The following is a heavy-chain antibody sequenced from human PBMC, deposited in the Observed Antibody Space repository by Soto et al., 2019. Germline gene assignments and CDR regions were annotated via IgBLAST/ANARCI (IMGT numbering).Heavy chain of an antibody. D-gene: IGHD1-20*01. Sequence: SETLSLTCNVSGFAISRGYYWSWVRQPPGKGLEWIGSIYPSVSSYHNPSLESRLTLSIDTSKNQFTLKLASVMAAGTALYYCARETVGMTFFDNLCPGTQVTISS. V-gene: IGHV4-38-2*02. CDR3: ARETVGMTFFDN. J-gene: IGHJ4*02. CDR1: GFAISRGYY. CDR2: IYPSVSS.